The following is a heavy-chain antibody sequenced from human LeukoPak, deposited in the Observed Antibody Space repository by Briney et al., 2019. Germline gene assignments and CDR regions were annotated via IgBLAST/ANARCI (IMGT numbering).Heavy chain of an antibody. D-gene: IGHD6-13*01. Sequence: SETLSLTCTVSGGSISSYYWSWIRQPPGKGLEWIGYVYYSGSTNYNPSLKSRVTISVDTSKNQFSLKLSSVTAADTAVYYCARGVAAAGTSWFDPWGQGTLVTVSS. CDR2: VYYSGST. J-gene: IGHJ5*02. V-gene: IGHV4-59*01. CDR1: GGSISSYY. CDR3: ARGVAAAGTSWFDP.